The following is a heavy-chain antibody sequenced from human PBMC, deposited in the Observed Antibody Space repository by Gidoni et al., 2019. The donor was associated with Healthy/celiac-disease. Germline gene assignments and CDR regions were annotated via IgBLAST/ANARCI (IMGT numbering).Heavy chain of an antibody. CDR3: ARVGRAYCGGDCYSAYYYYGMDV. D-gene: IGHD2-21*02. V-gene: IGHV4-4*02. J-gene: IGHJ6*02. CDR2: IYHSGST. CDR1: GGSISSSNW. Sequence: QVQLQESGPGLVKPSGTLSLTCAVSGGSISSSNWWSWVRQPPGKGLEWIGEIYHSGSTNYNPSLKSRVTISVEKSKNQFALKLSFVTAADTAVYYCARVGRAYCGGDCYSAYYYYGMDVWGQGTTVTVSS.